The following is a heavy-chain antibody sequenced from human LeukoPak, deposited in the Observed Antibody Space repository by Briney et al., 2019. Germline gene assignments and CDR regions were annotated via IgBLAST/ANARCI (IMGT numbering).Heavy chain of an antibody. D-gene: IGHD6-19*01. J-gene: IGHJ6*03. Sequence: ASVKVSCKASGYTFTSYGISWVRQAPGQGLEWMGWISAYNGNTNYAQKLQGRVTMTTDTSTSTAYMDLRSLRSDDTAVYYCAREGSSGSYYFYMAVWGKGTTVTISS. CDR3: AREGSSGSYYFYMAV. V-gene: IGHV1-18*01. CDR1: GYTFTSYG. CDR2: ISAYNGNT.